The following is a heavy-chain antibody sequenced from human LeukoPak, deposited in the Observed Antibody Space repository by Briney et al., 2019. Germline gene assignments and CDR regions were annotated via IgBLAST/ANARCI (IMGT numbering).Heavy chain of an antibody. V-gene: IGHV4-39*07. CDR1: GGSISSSSYY. D-gene: IGHD3-10*01. CDR2: IYYSGST. J-gene: IGHJ4*02. CDR3: ARTTTSMIRGAIIDS. Sequence: SETLSLTCTVSGGSISSSSYYWGWIRQPPGKGLEWIGSIYYSGSTYYNPSLKSRVTISVDTSNNQFSLQLRSVTAADTAVYYCARTTTSMIRGAIIDSWGQGTLVTVSS.